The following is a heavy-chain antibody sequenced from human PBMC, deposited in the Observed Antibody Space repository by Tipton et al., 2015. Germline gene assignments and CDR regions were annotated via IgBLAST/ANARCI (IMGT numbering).Heavy chain of an antibody. D-gene: IGHD4-11*01. CDR1: GYTFTKYG. CDR3: ARGQSTHFFDP. Sequence: QVQLVQSGAEVKEPGASVKVSCKASGYTFTKYGINWFRQATGQGLEWMGWMSASSGVTGYAQKFQGRVTMTRDTSVRTAYMELSSLRSEDTAVYYCARGQSTHFFDPWGQGTLVTVSS. V-gene: IGHV1-8*01. CDR2: MSASSGVT. J-gene: IGHJ5*02.